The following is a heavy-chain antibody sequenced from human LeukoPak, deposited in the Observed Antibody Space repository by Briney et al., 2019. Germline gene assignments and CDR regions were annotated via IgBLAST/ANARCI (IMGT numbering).Heavy chain of an antibody. CDR1: GYTFTGYY. J-gene: IGHJ3*01. V-gene: IGHV1-2*02. Sequence: ASVKVSCKASGYTFTGYYMHWVRQAPGQGLEWMGWINPNSGVTNYAQKFQGRVTMTRDTSIITVYLELSTLRSDDTAVYYCARDHLPTCGFDLWGQGTMVTVSS. CDR3: ARDHLPTCGFDL. D-gene: IGHD2-21*01. CDR2: INPNSGVT.